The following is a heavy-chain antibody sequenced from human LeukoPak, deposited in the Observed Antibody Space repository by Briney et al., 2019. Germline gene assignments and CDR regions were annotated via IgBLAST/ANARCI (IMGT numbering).Heavy chain of an antibody. Sequence: SVKVSCKASGGTLSSYAMTWVRQAPGQGLEWMGGIIPFFATTNYAQKFQGRVTVTADESTSTSYMELTSLRSDDTAVYYCVRGLGYCSAGNCYLFGMDVWGQGTTVTVSS. V-gene: IGHV1-69*01. CDR3: VRGLGYCSAGNCYLFGMDV. D-gene: IGHD2-15*01. CDR1: GGTLSSYA. CDR2: IIPFFATT. J-gene: IGHJ6*02.